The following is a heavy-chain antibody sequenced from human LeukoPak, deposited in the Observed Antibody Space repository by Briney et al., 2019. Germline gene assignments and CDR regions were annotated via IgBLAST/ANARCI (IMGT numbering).Heavy chain of an antibody. CDR1: DGSISSSSYY. J-gene: IGHJ4*02. Sequence: SETLSLTCTVSDGSISSSSYYWGWIRQPPGKGLEWIGSIYYGSVFYSVSTYYNPSLKSRVTMSGDTSKNQFSLKVSSVTAADTARYYCASGMLRGLAPVALDFWGQGTLVTVSS. V-gene: IGHV4-39*07. D-gene: IGHD3-10*01. CDR3: ASGMLRGLAPVALDF. CDR2: IYYGSVFYSVST.